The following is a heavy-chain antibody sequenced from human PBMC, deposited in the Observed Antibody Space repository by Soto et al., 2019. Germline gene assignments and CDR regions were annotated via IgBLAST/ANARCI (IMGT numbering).Heavy chain of an antibody. CDR2: ISFDGTNK. Sequence: GGSLRLSCAASGFVFADYGVHWVRQAPGKGLEWVAVISFDGTNKFYADSVKGRFTISRDNSNNTLYLQMSSLRTEDTAVYYCAKDTLYPVVSYFYYGLDVWGQGTTVNVS. CDR3: AKDTLYPVVSYFYYGLDV. D-gene: IGHD2-8*01. V-gene: IGHV3-30*18. J-gene: IGHJ6*02. CDR1: GFVFADYG.